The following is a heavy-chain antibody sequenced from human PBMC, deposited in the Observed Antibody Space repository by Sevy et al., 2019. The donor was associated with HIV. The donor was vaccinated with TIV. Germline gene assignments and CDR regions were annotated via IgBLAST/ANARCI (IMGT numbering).Heavy chain of an antibody. CDR1: GFTFSSYA. D-gene: IGHD2-15*01. CDR3: ARGERWYSYYGMDV. J-gene: IGHJ6*02. CDR2: ISYDGSNK. Sequence: GGSLRPSCAASGFTFSSYAMHWVRQAPGKGLEWVAVISYDGSNKYYADSVKGRFTISRDNSKNTLYLQMNSLRAEDTAVYYCARGERWYSYYGMDVWGQGTTVTVS. V-gene: IGHV3-30-3*01.